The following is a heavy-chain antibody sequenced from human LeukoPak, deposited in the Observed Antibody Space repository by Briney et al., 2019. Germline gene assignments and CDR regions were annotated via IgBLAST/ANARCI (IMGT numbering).Heavy chain of an antibody. V-gene: IGHV4-4*07. CDR1: GDSISNYY. CDR2: IYISGST. CDR3: ARSNPTVTPYYFDY. J-gene: IGHJ4*02. D-gene: IGHD4-11*01. Sequence: SETLSLTCTVSGDSISNYYWSWIRQPAGKRLELIGRIYISGSTNYNPSLKSRVTMSVDTSKNPFSLKLTSLTATETAVYYCARSNPTVTPYYFDYWGQGTLVTVSS.